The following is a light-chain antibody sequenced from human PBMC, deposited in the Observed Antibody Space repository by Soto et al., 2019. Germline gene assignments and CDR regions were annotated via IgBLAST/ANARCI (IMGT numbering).Light chain of an antibody. CDR3: QQRSNWPPWT. CDR2: DAS. J-gene: IGKJ1*01. CDR1: QSVSSY. Sequence: EIVLTQSPATLSLSPGERATLSCRASQSVSSYLAWYQQKPGQAPRLLIYDASNRATCIPARFSGSGSGTDFSRSISSLEPEDFAFYYCQQRSNWPPWTIGQGTKVEIK. V-gene: IGKV3-11*01.